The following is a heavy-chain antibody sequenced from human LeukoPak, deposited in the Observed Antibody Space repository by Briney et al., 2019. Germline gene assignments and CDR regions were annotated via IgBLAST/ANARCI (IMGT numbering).Heavy chain of an antibody. V-gene: IGHV3-21*01. J-gene: IGHJ4*02. CDR3: ARVNKHSSGWYY. D-gene: IGHD6-19*01. CDR1: GFTFSSYA. Sequence: GGSLRLSCAASGFTFSSYAMSWVRQAPGKGLEWVSSISSSSSYIYYADSVKGRFTISRDNAKNSLYLQMNSLRAEDTAVYYCARVNKHSSGWYYWGQGTLVTVSS. CDR2: ISSSSSYI.